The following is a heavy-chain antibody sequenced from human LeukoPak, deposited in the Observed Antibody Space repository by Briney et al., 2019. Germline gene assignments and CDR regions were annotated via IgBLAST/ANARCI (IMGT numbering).Heavy chain of an antibody. D-gene: IGHD2-2*01. V-gene: IGHV3-21*01. Sequence: GGSLRLSCAASGFSFSDYAMSWVRQAPGKGLEWVSSISSSSSYIYYAGSVKGRFTISRDNAKNSLYLQMNSLRAEDTAVYYCARDPPYCSSTSCYHSGMDVWGQGTTVTVSS. CDR1: GFSFSDYA. J-gene: IGHJ6*02. CDR3: ARDPPYCSSTSCYHSGMDV. CDR2: ISSSSSYI.